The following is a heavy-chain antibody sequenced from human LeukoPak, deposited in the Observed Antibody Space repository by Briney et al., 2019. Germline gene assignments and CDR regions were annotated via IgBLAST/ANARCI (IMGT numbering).Heavy chain of an antibody. Sequence: ASVKVSCKASGYTFTSYDISWVRQATGQGLEWMGWMNPNSGNAGYAQKFQGRVTMTRDTSTSTVYMELSSLRSEDTAVYYCARTAGRTFDYWGQGTLVTVSS. CDR2: MNPNSGNA. J-gene: IGHJ4*02. D-gene: IGHD6-6*01. V-gene: IGHV1-8*01. CDR3: ARTAGRTFDY. CDR1: GYTFTSYD.